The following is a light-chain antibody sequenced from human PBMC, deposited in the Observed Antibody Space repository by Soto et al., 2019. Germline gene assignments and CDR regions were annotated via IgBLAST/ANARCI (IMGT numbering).Light chain of an antibody. Sequence: DIQMTQSPSTLSASVGDRVTITCRASQSISSWLAWYQQKPGKAPKLLSYDASSLESGVPSRFSGSGSGTEFTLTISSLQPDDFATYCCQQYNSYSPTFGQGTKVEIK. V-gene: IGKV1-5*01. CDR1: QSISSW. CDR2: DAS. CDR3: QQYNSYSPT. J-gene: IGKJ1*01.